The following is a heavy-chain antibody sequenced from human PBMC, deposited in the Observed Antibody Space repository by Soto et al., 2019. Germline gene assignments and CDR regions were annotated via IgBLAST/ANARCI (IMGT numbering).Heavy chain of an antibody. J-gene: IGHJ6*02. CDR2: IGYDGSNK. CDR3: ARDPVNYYGSWTYGMDV. CDR1: GLTLSRFA. D-gene: IGHD3-10*01. Sequence: QVQLVESGGGVVQPGRSLRLSCAAFGLTLSRFAMHWVRQAPGKGLEWVAVIGYDGSNKDYADSVKGRFTISRDNSKNTLYLQMNSLRPEDTAVYYCARDPVNYYGSWTYGMDVWGQGTTVTVSS. V-gene: IGHV3-30-3*01.